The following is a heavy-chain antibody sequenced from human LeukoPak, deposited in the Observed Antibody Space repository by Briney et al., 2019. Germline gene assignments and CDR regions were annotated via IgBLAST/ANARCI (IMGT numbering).Heavy chain of an antibody. CDR3: AKDGGDSSDY. J-gene: IGHJ4*02. CDR2: ISNSGRTM. V-gene: IGHV3-11*01. Sequence: PGGSLRLSCAASGFTFTDYYMSWIRQAPGKGPEWLSYISNSGRTMYYADSVKGRVTVSRDNANNSLSLQMNSLRAEDTAVYYCAKDGGDSSDYWGQGTLVTVSS. D-gene: IGHD6-13*01. CDR1: GFTFTDYY.